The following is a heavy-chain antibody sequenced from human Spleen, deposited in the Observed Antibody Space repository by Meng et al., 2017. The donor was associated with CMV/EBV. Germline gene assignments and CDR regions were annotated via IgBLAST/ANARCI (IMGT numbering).Heavy chain of an antibody. D-gene: IGHD3-22*01. CDR2: IYYSGST. V-gene: IGHV4-30-4*01. J-gene: IGHJ2*01. CDR3: ARGYYDSSGYGYWYLDL. CDR1: GGVNSECDFY. Sequence: PLTQGGTGLLKPLEPLSPTCTVSGGVNSECDFYWSWLRQPPGKGLEWIGYIYYSGSTYYNPSLKSRVTISVDTSKNQFSLKLSSVTAADTAVYYCARGYYDSSGYGYWYLDLWGRGTLVTVSS.